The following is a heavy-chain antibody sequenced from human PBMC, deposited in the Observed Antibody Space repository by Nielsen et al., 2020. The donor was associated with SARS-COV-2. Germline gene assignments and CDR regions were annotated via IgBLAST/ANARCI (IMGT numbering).Heavy chain of an antibody. V-gene: IGHV3-11*05. CDR2: ISGSGSYT. Sequence: GGSLRLSCAASGFKFSDYFMSWIRQAPGKWLECVSYISGSGSYTKYADSVKGRITVSRDNVRNSLFLHMDSLTSEDTAVYYCARGGLVDVWGQGTTVTVSS. J-gene: IGHJ6*02. CDR1: GFKFSDYF. CDR3: ARGGLVDV. D-gene: IGHD3-10*01.